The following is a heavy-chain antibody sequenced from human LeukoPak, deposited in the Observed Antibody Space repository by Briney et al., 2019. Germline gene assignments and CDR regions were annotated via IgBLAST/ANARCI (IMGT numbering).Heavy chain of an antibody. CDR3: ARDTYYYGSGSYYFDY. CDR2: IYYSGST. J-gene: IGHJ4*02. D-gene: IGHD3-10*01. Sequence: SETLSLTCTVSGGSISSYYWSWIRQPPGKGLEWIGYIYYSGSTNYNPSLKSRVTISVDTSKNQFSLKLCSVTAADTAVYYCARDTYYYGSGSYYFDYWGQGTLVTVSS. CDR1: GGSISSYY. V-gene: IGHV4-59*12.